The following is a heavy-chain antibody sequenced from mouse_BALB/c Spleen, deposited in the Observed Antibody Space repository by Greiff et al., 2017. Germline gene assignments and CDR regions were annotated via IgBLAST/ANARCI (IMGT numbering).Heavy chain of an antibody. CDR2: IYPGSGNT. CDR3: ARGGNYFDY. CDR1: GYAFTNYW. J-gene: IGHJ2*01. Sequence: VQLQESGAELVRPGTSVKISCKASGYAFTNYWLGWVKQRPGHGLEWIGDIYPGSGNTYYNEKFKGKATLTADKSSSTAYMQLSSLTSEDSAVYFCARGGNYFDYWGQGTTLTVSS. V-gene: IGHV1-63*01.